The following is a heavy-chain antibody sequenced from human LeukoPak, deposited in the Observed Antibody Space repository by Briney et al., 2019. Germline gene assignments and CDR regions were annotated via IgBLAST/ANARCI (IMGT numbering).Heavy chain of an antibody. J-gene: IGHJ4*02. Sequence: ASVTVSCKASGYTFTGYYMHWVRQAPGQGLEWMGWMSPDSGGTSYAQKFQGRVTMTRDTSISTAYMELSRLTSDDTAVYYCARAHDRQWLEGHYFDYWGQGTLVTVSS. CDR3: ARAHDRQWLEGHYFDY. CDR2: MSPDSGGT. CDR1: GYTFTGYY. V-gene: IGHV1-2*02. D-gene: IGHD6-19*01.